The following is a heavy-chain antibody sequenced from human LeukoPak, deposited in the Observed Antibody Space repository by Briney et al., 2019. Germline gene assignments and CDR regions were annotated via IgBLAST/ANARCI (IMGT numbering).Heavy chain of an antibody. CDR3: ARRGLRFLESVKYSWFDP. J-gene: IGHJ5*02. Sequence: SETLSLTCAVYGGSSSGYYWTWIRQPPEKGLEWIGEINHRGSTNYNTYLTSRVAIPVDTSKSQFFLKLSSVTAADTAIYFCARRGLRFLESVKYSWFDPWGQGTLVTVSS. D-gene: IGHD3-3*01. CDR2: INHRGST. V-gene: IGHV4-34*01. CDR1: GGSSSGYY.